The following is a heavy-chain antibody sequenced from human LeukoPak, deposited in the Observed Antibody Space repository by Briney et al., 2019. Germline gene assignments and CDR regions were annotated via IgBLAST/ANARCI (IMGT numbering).Heavy chain of an antibody. Sequence: GGSLRLSCAASGFTFSSYAMHWVRQAPGKGLEWVAVISYDGSNKYYADSVKGRFTISRDNSKNTLYLQMNSLRAEDTAVYYCARDDGDVWGIGTTVTVSS. CDR1: GFTFSSYA. CDR2: ISYDGSNK. CDR3: ARDDGDV. V-gene: IGHV3-30*04. J-gene: IGHJ6*03.